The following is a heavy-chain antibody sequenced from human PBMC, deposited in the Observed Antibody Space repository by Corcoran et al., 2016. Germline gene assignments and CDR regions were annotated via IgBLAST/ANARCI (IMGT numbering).Heavy chain of an antibody. V-gene: IGHV4-59*01. CDR1: GGSISGYY. CDR3: ASGTTVVTSWFDP. Sequence: QVQLQESGAELVKPSETLSLTCTVSGGSISGYYWNWIRQPPGKGLEWIGYVSYSGTTNYNPSLRGRVTISVDSSNNQFSLRLTSVTAADTAVYYCASGTTVVTSWFDPWGQGTLVTVSS. J-gene: IGHJ5*02. D-gene: IGHD4-17*01. CDR2: VSYSGTT.